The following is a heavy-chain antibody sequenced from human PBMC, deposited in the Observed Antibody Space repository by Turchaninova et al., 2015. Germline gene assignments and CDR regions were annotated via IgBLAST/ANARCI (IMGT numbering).Heavy chain of an antibody. J-gene: IGHJ6*02. CDR3: ARHTPAASVGRFYYYGVGV. CDR1: CHPITTERLS. D-gene: IGHD6-25*01. CDR2: ILYRGDT. V-gene: IGHV4-39*01. Sequence: QLPLPASGPGLVKPSGTLSLSCSGPCHPITTERLSWSWRRQAPGKELEWLGSILYRGDTYYNPSLKSRITISVDTSENQFSLRLTSVTAADTAVYFCARHTPAASVGRFYYYGVGVWGQGTTVTVSS.